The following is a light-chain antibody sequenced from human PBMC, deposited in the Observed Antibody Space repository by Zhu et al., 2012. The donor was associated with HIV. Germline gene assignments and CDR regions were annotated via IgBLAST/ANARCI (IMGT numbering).Light chain of an antibody. CDR3: QQFGSSPWT. V-gene: IGKV3-20*01. Sequence: EIVLTQSPGTLSLSPGERATLSCWASQSVSSSFLAWYQQKPGQAPRLLIYGASSRATGIPDRFSGSGSGTHFTLTISRLEPEDFAVYYCQQFGSSPWTFGQGTKVEIK. CDR1: QSVSSSF. CDR2: GAS. J-gene: IGKJ1*01.